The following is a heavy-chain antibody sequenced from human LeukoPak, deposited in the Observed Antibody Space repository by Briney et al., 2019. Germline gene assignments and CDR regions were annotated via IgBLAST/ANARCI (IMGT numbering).Heavy chain of an antibody. D-gene: IGHD3-10*01. CDR1: GFTFSSYS. J-gene: IGHJ4*02. Sequence: GGSLRLSCAASGFTFSSYSMNWVRQAPGKGLEWVSSISSSSSYIYYADSVKGRFTISRDNAKNSLYLQMNSLRAEDTAVYYCARAGVREYYFDYWGQGTLVTVS. CDR3: ARAGVREYYFDY. CDR2: ISSSSSYI. V-gene: IGHV3-21*01.